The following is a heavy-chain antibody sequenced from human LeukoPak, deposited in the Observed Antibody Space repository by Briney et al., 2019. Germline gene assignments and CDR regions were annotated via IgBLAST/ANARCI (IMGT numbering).Heavy chain of an antibody. D-gene: IGHD3-22*01. CDR2: ITSSSSDI. CDR1: EFVFSSHA. CDR3: ARVFWETVNTGYYSDF. V-gene: IGHV3-21*01. J-gene: IGHJ4*02. Sequence: PGGPLRLSCVASEFVFSSHAMIWVRQAPGKGLEWISSITSSSSDIFYADSVRGRFTISRDNANNALHLQMNSLRAEDTAVYYCARVFWETVNTGYYSDFWGQGTLVTVSS.